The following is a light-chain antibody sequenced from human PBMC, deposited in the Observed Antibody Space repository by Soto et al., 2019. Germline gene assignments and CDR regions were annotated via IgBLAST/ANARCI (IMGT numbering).Light chain of an antibody. CDR3: QQRSNWPLT. CDR1: QSVTNN. V-gene: IGKV3-15*01. CDR2: GAS. J-gene: IGKJ4*01. Sequence: IVMTKSPATLSVSKGERATLSCRASQSVTNNLAWYQQKPGQAPRLLIYGASSRATGIPARFSGSGSGTDFTLTISSLEPEDFAVYYCQQRSNWPLTFGGGTKVDIK.